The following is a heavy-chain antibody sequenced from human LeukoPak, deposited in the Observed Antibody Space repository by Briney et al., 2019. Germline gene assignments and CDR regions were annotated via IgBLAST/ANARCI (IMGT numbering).Heavy chain of an antibody. D-gene: IGHD2-15*01. CDR3: ARVVSCSGGSCYFFDY. J-gene: IGHJ4*02. CDR2: ISSSSTTI. CDR1: GFTFNDYN. V-gene: IGHV3-48*04. Sequence: GGSLRLSCAASGFTFNDYNMNWVRQAPGKGLEWVSYISSSSTTIYYADSLKGRFTISRDNAKNSLYLQMNSLRAEDTAVYYCARVVSCSGGSCYFFDYWGQGTLVTVSS.